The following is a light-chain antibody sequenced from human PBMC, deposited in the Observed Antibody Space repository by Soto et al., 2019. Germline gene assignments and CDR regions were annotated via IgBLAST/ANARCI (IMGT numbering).Light chain of an antibody. CDR3: QQFNSYPIT. V-gene: IGKV1-13*02. CDR1: PAISTS. Sequence: AIQLTQSPSSLSAFVGDTVTITCWASPAISTSLAWYQHKPGEALKLLIYDASNLESGVPSRFSGSGSRTDFTLTISSLQPEDFATYYCQQFNSYPITFGQGTRLEI. J-gene: IGKJ5*01. CDR2: DAS.